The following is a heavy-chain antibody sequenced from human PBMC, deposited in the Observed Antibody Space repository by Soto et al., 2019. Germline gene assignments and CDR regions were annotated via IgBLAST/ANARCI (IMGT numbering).Heavy chain of an antibody. CDR2: TAPMFRQT. CDR3: TTLGP. CDR1: GITVGGFI. V-gene: IGHV1-69*02. Sequence: DQLVQSGAVVKKPGSSVVVSCKASGITVGGFIIFWVRQAPGQGLEWMGKTAPMFRQTFYARQFEGRLTITADTSANTVYMELTDLGFEDTAVYYCTTLGPWGQGTQVSVS. J-gene: IGHJ5*02. D-gene: IGHD3-3*01.